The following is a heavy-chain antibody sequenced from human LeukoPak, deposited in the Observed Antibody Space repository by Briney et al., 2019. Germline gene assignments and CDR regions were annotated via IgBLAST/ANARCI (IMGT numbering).Heavy chain of an antibody. CDR3: ARSPTLRIAIFGRDYYYYYMDV. CDR1: GCTFVSYA. J-gene: IGHJ6*03. V-gene: IGHV1-69*13. Sequence: ASVKVSCKASGCTFVSYAISWVRQAHGQGLERMGGIIPIFGTANYAQKFQGRVTITADESTSTAYLELSSLRSEDTAVYYCARSPTLRIAIFGRDYYYYYMDVWGKGTTVTVSS. D-gene: IGHD3-3*01. CDR2: IIPIFGTA.